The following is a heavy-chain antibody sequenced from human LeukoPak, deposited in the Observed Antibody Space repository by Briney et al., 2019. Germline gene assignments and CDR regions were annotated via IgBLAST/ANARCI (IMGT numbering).Heavy chain of an antibody. CDR1: GGSISTYY. D-gene: IGHD3-16*02. J-gene: IGHJ5*02. Sequence: SETLSLTCTVSGGSISTYYWSWIRQPPGKGLEWIGEINHSGSTNYNPSLKSRVTISVDTSKNQFSLKLSSVTAADTAVYYCARGYDYVWGSYRPSNWFDPWGQGTLVTVSS. V-gene: IGHV4-34*01. CDR3: ARGYDYVWGSYRPSNWFDP. CDR2: INHSGST.